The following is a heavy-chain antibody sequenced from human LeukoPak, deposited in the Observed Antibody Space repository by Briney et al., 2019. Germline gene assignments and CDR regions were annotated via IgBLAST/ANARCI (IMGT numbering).Heavy chain of an antibody. V-gene: IGHV4-61*02. CDR3: AREGLHVDY. CDR2: IYTSGST. CDR1: GGSISSGRYF. D-gene: IGHD5-24*01. Sequence: SQTLSLTCTLSGGSISSGRYFWSWLRQPAGRGLEWSGCIYTSGSTNYNPSLKGRVTISVDTSKNQFSLKLSSVTAADTDVYYCAREGLHVDYWGQGTLVTVSS. J-gene: IGHJ4*02.